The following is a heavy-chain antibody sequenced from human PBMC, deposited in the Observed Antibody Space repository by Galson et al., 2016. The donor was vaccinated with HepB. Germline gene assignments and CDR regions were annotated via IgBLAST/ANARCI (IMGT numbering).Heavy chain of an antibody. V-gene: IGHV3-74*01. CDR1: GFAFSSHW. Sequence: SLRLSCAASGFAFSSHWMHWVRQDLGKGLVWVSRINSDGTISNYADSVKGRFTISRDNAKNTLYLQMNSLRAEDTAVYFCVRDHLAVPKTAYNWFDPWGRGTLVTVSS. CDR2: INSDGTIS. CDR3: VRDHLAVPKTAYNWFDP. J-gene: IGHJ5*02. D-gene: IGHD6-19*01.